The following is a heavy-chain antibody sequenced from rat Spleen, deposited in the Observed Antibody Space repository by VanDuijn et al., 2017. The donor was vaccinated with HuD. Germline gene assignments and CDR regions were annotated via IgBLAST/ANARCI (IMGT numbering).Heavy chain of an antibody. CDR1: GFSLISNS. V-gene: IGHV2-1*01. D-gene: IGHD1-6*01. J-gene: IGHJ3*01. Sequence: QVQLKESGPGLVQPSQTLSLTCTVSGFSLISNSVHLVRQPPGKGLEWIGGIWGDGSTDYNSALNSRLTISRDTSKSQVFLKMNSLQTEDTAMYFCARWKYTTDWFTYWGQGTLVTVSS. CDR3: ARWKYTTDWFTY. CDR2: IWGDGST.